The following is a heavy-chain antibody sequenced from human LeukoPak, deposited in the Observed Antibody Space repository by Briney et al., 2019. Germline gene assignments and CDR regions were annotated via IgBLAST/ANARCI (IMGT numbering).Heavy chain of an antibody. V-gene: IGHV3-23*01. J-gene: IGHJ4*02. CDR3: AKGGGWYYYFDY. Sequence: TGGSLRLSCAASGFTFSTYAMTWVRQATGKGLEWLSVISGSGSSTSYADSVKGRFTISRDNSKNTLYPKVNSLRAEDTAVYYSAKGGGWYYYFDYWGQGTLVTVSS. CDR1: GFTFSTYA. D-gene: IGHD6-19*01. CDR2: ISGSGSST.